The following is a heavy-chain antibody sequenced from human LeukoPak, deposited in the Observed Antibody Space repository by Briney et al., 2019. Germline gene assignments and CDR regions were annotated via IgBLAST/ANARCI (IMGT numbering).Heavy chain of an antibody. Sequence: GASVKVSCKASGYTFTSYAMNWVRQAPGQGLEWMGWINTNTGNPTYAQGFTGRFVFSLDTSVSTAYLQISSLKAEDTAVYYCARGLKVVVAANRDYYYMDVWGKGTTVTVSS. CDR2: INTNTGNP. CDR3: ARGLKVVVAANRDYYYMDV. D-gene: IGHD2-15*01. CDR1: GYTFTSYA. J-gene: IGHJ6*03. V-gene: IGHV7-4-1*02.